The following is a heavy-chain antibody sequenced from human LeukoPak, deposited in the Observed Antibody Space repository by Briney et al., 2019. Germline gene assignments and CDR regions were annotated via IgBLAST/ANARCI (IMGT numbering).Heavy chain of an antibody. CDR2: IKQDGSEK. CDR3: ARDSYYYGSGSPDY. CDR1: GGSFSGYY. Sequence: ETLSLTCAVYGGSFSGYYWSWIRQAPGKGLEWVANIKQDGSEKYYVDSVKGRFTISRDNAKNSLYLQMNSLRAEDTAVYYCARDSYYYGSGSPDYWGQGTLVTVSS. V-gene: IGHV3-7*01. D-gene: IGHD3-10*01. J-gene: IGHJ4*02.